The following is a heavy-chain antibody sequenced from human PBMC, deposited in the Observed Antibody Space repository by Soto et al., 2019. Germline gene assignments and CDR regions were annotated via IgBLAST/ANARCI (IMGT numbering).Heavy chain of an antibody. CDR3: ARGLRSGIYQFYYFDH. V-gene: IGHV3-11*01. J-gene: IGHJ4*02. D-gene: IGHD3-3*01. CDR1: GFTFSDSY. Sequence: PGGSLRLSCAATGFTFSDSYLSWIRQAPGKGLELISYISNSGGTIFYADSVKGRFTISRDNTKNSLYLQMNSLRAEDTAVYHCARGLRSGIYQFYYFDHWGLGTLVTVSS. CDR2: ISNSGGTI.